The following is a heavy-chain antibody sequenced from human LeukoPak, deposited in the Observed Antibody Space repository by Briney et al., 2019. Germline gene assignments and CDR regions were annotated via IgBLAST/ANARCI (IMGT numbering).Heavy chain of an antibody. Sequence: GGSLRLSCAASGFIVSSNDISGVRQAPGKGLEWVSTISGGDTYYADSRKGRFTISRDNSKNTLYLQMNSLRAEDTAVYYCAGIVGLRLGELSSWGQGTLVTVSS. V-gene: IGHV3-38-3*01. CDR3: AGIVGLRLGELSS. CDR1: GFIVSSND. CDR2: ISGGDT. J-gene: IGHJ5*02. D-gene: IGHD3-16*02.